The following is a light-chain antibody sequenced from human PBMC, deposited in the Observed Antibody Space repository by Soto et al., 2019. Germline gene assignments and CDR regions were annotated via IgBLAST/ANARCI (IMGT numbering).Light chain of an antibody. V-gene: IGLV2-14*01. CDR3: SSYTSSTTLV. CDR1: SSDVGGYNY. CDR2: EVS. Sequence: QSSLTQPASVSGSPGKSITISCTGTSSDVGGYNYVSWYQQHPGKVPKLMIYEVSNRPSGVSNRFSGSKSGNTASLTISGLQAEDEADYYCSSYTSSTTLVFGTGTKVTVL. J-gene: IGLJ1*01.